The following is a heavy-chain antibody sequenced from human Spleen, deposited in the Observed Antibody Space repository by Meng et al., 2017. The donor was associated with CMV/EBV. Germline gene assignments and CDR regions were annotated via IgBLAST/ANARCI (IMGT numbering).Heavy chain of an antibody. D-gene: IGHD2-15*01. CDR1: GFMFSSYS. Sequence: GGSLRLSCAASGFMFSSYSMNWVRQAPGKGLEWLSYISTSSTTIYYADSVKGRFTISRDNAKSSLYLQMNSLRAEDTAVYYCARDVSGAFDYWGQGTLVTVSS. CDR2: ISTSSTTI. J-gene: IGHJ4*02. CDR3: ARDVSGAFDY. V-gene: IGHV3-48*04.